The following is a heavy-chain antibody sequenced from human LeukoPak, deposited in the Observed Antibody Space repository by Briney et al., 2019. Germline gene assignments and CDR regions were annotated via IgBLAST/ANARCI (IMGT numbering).Heavy chain of an antibody. J-gene: IGHJ6*02. D-gene: IGHD2-2*01. V-gene: IGHV3-48*02. CDR3: ARVGEDIVVVPAAMSDYYGMDV. Sequence: GGSLRLSCAASGFTFSSYSMNWVRQAPGKGLEWVSYISSRSSTIYYADSVKGRFTISRDNAKNSLYLQMNSLRDEDTAVYYCARVGEDIVVVPAAMSDYYGMDVWGQGTTVTVSS. CDR1: GFTFSSYS. CDR2: ISSRSSTI.